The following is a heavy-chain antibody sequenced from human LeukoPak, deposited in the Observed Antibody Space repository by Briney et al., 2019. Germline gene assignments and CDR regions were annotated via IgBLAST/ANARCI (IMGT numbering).Heavy chain of an antibody. CDR3: TNGVRGALDY. V-gene: IGHV3-15*01. J-gene: IGHJ4*02. Sequence: GGSLRLSCAASGFTFSNAWMSWVGQAPGRGLEGVGRIKSKTEGGTTDYAAPVKGRFTISRDDSKNTLYLQMNSLKTEDTAVYYCTNGVRGALDYWGQGTLVTVSS. CDR1: GFTFSNAW. D-gene: IGHD3-10*01. CDR2: IKSKTEGGTT.